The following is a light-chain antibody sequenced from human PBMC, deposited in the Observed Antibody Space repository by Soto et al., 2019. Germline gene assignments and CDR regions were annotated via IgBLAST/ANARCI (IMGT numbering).Light chain of an antibody. CDR2: DAS. J-gene: IGKJ4*01. Sequence: EIVLTQSPATLSLSPGERATLSCRASQSVTSYLAWYRQKPGQAPRLLIYDASNRATGIPARFSGSVSGRDFTLTISSLEPEDFAVYYCQQHSDWRRTFGGWTKVEIK. CDR1: QSVTSY. V-gene: IGKV3-11*02. CDR3: QQHSDWRRT.